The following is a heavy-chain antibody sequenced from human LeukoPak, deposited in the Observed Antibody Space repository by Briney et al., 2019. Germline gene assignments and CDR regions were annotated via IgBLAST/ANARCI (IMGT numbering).Heavy chain of an antibody. CDR2: SYYSGST. J-gene: IGHJ6*03. V-gene: IGHV4-39*01. CDR1: GGSFSSSSYY. CDR3: GEGGYYYMDV. Sequence: SETLSLTCAVYGGSFSSSSYYWDWIRQPPGKGLEWIGSSYYSGSTYYNPSLKSRVTISVDTSKNQFSLKLSSVTAADTAVYYCGEGGYYYMDVWGKGTTVTVSS. D-gene: IGHD3-16*01.